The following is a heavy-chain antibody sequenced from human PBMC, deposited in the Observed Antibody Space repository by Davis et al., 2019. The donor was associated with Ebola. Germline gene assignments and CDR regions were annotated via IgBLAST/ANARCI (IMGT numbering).Heavy chain of an antibody. Sequence: AASVKVSCKASGYTFTDFDMHWVRQAPGQGLEWMGWINAGNGNMRYSQKFQGRVTMTRNTSISTAYMELSSLRSEDTAGYYCARVATRHQLGVGYWGQGTLVTVSS. CDR1: GYTFTDFD. CDR2: INAGNGNM. J-gene: IGHJ4*02. D-gene: IGHD3-16*01. CDR3: ARVATRHQLGVGY. V-gene: IGHV1-3*01.